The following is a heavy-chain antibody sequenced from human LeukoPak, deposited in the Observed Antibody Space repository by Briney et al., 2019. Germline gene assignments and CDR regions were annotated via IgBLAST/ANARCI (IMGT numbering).Heavy chain of an antibody. CDR3: ARGRRAYYFDY. Sequence: SETLSLTCAVYGGSFSGYYWSWIRQPPGKGLEWIGEINHSGSTNYNPSLKSRVTISVDTSKNQFSLKLSSVTAADTAVYYCARGRRAYYFDYWGQGTLVTASS. V-gene: IGHV4-34*01. CDR2: INHSGST. CDR1: GGSFSGYY. J-gene: IGHJ4*02.